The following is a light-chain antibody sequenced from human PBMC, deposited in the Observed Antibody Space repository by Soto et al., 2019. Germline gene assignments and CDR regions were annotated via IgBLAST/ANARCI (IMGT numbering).Light chain of an antibody. CDR1: QSVSSRY. CDR2: ATY. J-gene: IGKJ1*01. V-gene: IGKV3-20*01. CDR3: KQFGSSLST. Sequence: EIVLTQSPGTLSLSPGETAALSCRASQSVSSRYLAWYQQKSGQAPRLLIYATYSRATDIQDRFIGYGSGTDFTLTIRGLEPEDFAVYYCKQFGSSLSTFGQGTKVDIK.